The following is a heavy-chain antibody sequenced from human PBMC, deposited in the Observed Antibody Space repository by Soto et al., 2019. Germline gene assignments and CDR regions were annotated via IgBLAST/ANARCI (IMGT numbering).Heavy chain of an antibody. J-gene: IGHJ5*02. D-gene: IGHD2-2*02. CDR1: GFTFSSYW. CDR3: ARDRECSSPSCYIYIWFDP. Sequence: EVQLVESGGGLVQPGGSLRLSCAASGFTFSSYWMSWVRQAPGKGLEWVANIKQDGSEKYYVDSVKGRFTISRDNAKNSLYLQMNSLRAEDTAVYYCARDRECSSPSCYIYIWFDPWGQGTLVTVSS. V-gene: IGHV3-7*01. CDR2: IKQDGSEK.